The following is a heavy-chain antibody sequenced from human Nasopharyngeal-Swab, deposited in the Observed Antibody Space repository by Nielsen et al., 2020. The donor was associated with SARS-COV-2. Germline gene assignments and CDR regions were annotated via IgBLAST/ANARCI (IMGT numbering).Heavy chain of an antibody. J-gene: IGHJ3*02. Sequence: GESLKISCAASGFTFSSYGMHWVRQAPGKGREWVAVIWYDGSNKYYADSVKGRFTISRDNSKNTLYLQMNSLRAEDTAVYYCAREGDILTGYYDAFDIWGQGTMVTVSS. V-gene: IGHV3-33*01. CDR3: AREGDILTGYYDAFDI. D-gene: IGHD3-9*01. CDR1: GFTFSSYG. CDR2: IWYDGSNK.